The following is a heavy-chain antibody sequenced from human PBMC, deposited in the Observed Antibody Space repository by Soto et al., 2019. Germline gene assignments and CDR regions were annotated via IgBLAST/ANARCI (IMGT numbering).Heavy chain of an antibody. CDR3: ARDLFTMMGPYYYGMDV. Sequence: PGGSLRLSCAASGFTCSSYAMSWVRQAPGKGLEWVAVICGSGSNKYYADSVKGRFTISRDNSKNTLYLQMNSLRAEDTAVYYCARDLFTMMGPYYYGMDVWGQGTTVTVSS. CDR1: GFTCSSYA. D-gene: IGHD3-22*01. V-gene: IGHV3-23*01. CDR2: ICGSGSNK. J-gene: IGHJ6*02.